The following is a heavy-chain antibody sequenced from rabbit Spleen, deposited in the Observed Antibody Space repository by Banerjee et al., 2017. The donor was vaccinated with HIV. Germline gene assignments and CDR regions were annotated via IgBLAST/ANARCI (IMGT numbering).Heavy chain of an antibody. CDR3: ARQSDL. V-gene: IGHV1S45*01. Sequence: QEQLKESGGGLVQPGGSLKLSCKVSGFDFSSYYMTWVRQAPGKGLEWIACIYVGSGGSTYYASWAKGRFTISKTSSTTVTLQMTSLTGADTATYFCARQSDLWGPGTLVTVS. J-gene: IGHJ4*01. CDR2: IYVGSGGST. CDR1: GFDFSSYY.